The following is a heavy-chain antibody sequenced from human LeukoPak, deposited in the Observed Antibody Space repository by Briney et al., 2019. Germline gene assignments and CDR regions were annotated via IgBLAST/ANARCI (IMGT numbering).Heavy chain of an antibody. Sequence: GGSLRLSCAASGFTFSSYSMIWVRQAPGKGLEWVSSISSGGMWIYYADSLKGRFTISRDNAKNSLYLQMKSLRVEDTAVYYCARDAGGRTQREGWFDPWGQGTLVTVSS. CDR3: ARDAGGRTQREGWFDP. CDR2: ISSGGMWI. CDR1: GFTFSSYS. D-gene: IGHD1-26*01. J-gene: IGHJ5*02. V-gene: IGHV3-21*01.